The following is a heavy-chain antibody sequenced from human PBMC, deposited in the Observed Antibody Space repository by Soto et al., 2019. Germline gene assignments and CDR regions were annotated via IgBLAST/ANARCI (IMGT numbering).Heavy chain of an antibody. Sequence: GGSLRLSCAASGFTFSSYGMHWVRQAPGKGLEWVAVISYDGSNKYYADSVKGRFTISRDNSKNTLYLQMNSLRAEDTAVYYCAKAPTYYDFWSGYSGYNWFDPRGQGTLVTVSS. V-gene: IGHV3-30*18. J-gene: IGHJ5*02. CDR1: GFTFSSYG. D-gene: IGHD3-3*01. CDR2: ISYDGSNK. CDR3: AKAPTYYDFWSGYSGYNWFDP.